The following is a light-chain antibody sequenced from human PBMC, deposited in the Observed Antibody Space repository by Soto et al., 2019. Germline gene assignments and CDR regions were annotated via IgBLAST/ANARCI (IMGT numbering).Light chain of an antibody. CDR1: QSTSTW. Sequence: DIQMTQSPSTLSASVGDRVTITCRASQSTSTWLAWYPHKPGKAPNPLIYKASSLESGVPSRFSGSGSGTEFTLTISSLQPDDVATYYCQQYGRYRTFGQGTKVEIK. CDR2: KAS. J-gene: IGKJ1*01. V-gene: IGKV1-5*03. CDR3: QQYGRYRT.